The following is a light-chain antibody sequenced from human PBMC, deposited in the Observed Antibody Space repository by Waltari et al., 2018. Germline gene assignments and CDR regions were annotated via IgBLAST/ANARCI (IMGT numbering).Light chain of an antibody. V-gene: IGKV3-20*01. J-gene: IGKJ1*01. CDR1: QTVGKA. CDR3: QKYDRLPAM. Sequence: ESVLTQSPGNLSLSPGETATRSCRASQTVGKALTWYQQKPGQDPRLLIYYTSRRAPGIPDRFSGSVFGTDFSLTISRLEPEDFAVYYCQKYDRLPAMFGQGTKVEIK. CDR2: YTS.